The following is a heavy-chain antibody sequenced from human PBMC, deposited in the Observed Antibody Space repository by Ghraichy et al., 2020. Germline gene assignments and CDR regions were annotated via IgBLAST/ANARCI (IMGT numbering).Heavy chain of an antibody. J-gene: IGHJ4*02. D-gene: IGHD6-19*01. CDR3: ANSVAGYFDY. CDR1: GFTFSSYA. CDR2: ISGSGGST. Sequence: LSLTCAASGFTFSSYAMSWVRQAPWKGLEWVSAISGSGGSTYYADSVKGRFTISRDNSKNTLYLQMNSLRAEDTAVYYCANSVAGYFDYWGQGTLVTVSS. V-gene: IGHV3-23*01.